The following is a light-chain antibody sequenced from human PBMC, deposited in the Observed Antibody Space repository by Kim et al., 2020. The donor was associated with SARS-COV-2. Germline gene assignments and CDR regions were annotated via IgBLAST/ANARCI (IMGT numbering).Light chain of an antibody. J-gene: IGKJ2*01. CDR2: LGP. V-gene: IGKV2-28*01. CDR3: MQVLQIPRT. CDR1: QSLLYSDGYTY. Sequence: DIVMTQSPLSLPVTPGEPASISCRSSQSLLYSDGYTYLDWYLQKPGQSPQLLIYLGPNRASGVPDRFSGSGSGTDFTLKISRVAAEDVGVYYCMQVLQIPRTFGQGTKLEI.